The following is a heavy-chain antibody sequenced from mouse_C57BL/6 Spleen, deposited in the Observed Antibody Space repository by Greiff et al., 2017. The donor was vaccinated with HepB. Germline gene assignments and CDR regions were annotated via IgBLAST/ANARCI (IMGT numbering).Heavy chain of an antibody. CDR3: ARSSITTVVEREYFDY. Sequence: VQLQQSGPELVKPGASVKISCKASGYAFSSSWMNWVKQRPGKGLEWIGRIYPGDGDTNYNGKFKGKATLTADKSSSTAYMQLSSLTSEDSAVYFCARSSITTVVEREYFDYWGQGTTLTVSS. V-gene: IGHV1-82*01. J-gene: IGHJ2*01. D-gene: IGHD1-1*01. CDR1: GYAFSSSW. CDR2: IYPGDGDT.